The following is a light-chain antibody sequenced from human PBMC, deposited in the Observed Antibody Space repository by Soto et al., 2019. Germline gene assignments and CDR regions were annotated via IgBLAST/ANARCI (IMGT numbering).Light chain of an antibody. CDR2: GAS. V-gene: IGKV3-15*01. J-gene: IGKJ4*01. Sequence: IVMTQFPATLSVSPGGRATLSCRASQSISTKLAWYQQKPGQAPRLLIYGASTRAPGIPVRLSGSGSGTEFTLTITSLQSEDFAVYYCQEYNDWRRTTFGGGTKVEIK. CDR1: QSISTK. CDR3: QEYNDWRRTT.